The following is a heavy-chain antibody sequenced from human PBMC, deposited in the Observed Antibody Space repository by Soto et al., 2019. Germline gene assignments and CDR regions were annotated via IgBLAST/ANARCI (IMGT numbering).Heavy chain of an antibody. D-gene: IGHD3-3*01. Sequence: QITLKESGPTLVKPTQTLTLTCTFSGFSLTGSGVGVGWIRQPPGKALEWLALIYWDDDKRYSPSLKSRLTNPNDTSKNQMALTVTNMDPVDTATYYCARFLWSDTSLYYFDYWGQGTLVTVSS. CDR2: IYWDDDK. V-gene: IGHV2-5*02. J-gene: IGHJ4*02. CDR1: GFSLTGSGVG. CDR3: ARFLWSDTSLYYFDY.